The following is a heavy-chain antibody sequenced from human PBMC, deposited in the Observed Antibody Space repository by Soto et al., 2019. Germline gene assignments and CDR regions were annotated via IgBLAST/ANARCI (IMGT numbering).Heavy chain of an antibody. D-gene: IGHD3-16*02. CDR1: GGSIRGSH. CDR3: VKNYRSDGPGWFDP. J-gene: IGHJ5*02. CDR2: IYASGTT. V-gene: IGHV4-4*07. Sequence: SETLSLTCIVTGGSIRGSHWSWIRQSAAKGLEWIGRIYASGTTNYNPSLKTRVTMSVDASKNQFSLDLKSVTAADAAVYYCVKNYRSDGPGWFDPWGQGILVTVSS.